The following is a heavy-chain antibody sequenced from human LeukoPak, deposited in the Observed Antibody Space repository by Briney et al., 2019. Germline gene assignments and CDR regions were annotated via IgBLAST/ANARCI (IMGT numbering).Heavy chain of an antibody. J-gene: IGHJ3*02. CDR1: GYTFTGYY. D-gene: IGHD3-3*01. V-gene: IGHV1-2*02. CDR2: INPNSGGT. CDR3: ARVMGGLVIAAFDI. Sequence: GASVKVSCKASGYTFTGYYMHWVRQAPGQELEWMGWINPNSGGTNYAQKFQGRVTMTRDTSISTAYMELSRLRSDDTAVYYCARVMGGLVIAAFDIWGQGTMVTVSS.